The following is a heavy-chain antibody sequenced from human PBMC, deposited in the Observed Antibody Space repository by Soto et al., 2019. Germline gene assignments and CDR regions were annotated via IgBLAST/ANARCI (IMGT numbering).Heavy chain of an antibody. V-gene: IGHV5-10-1*01. CDR1: GISFDDNA. D-gene: IGHD7-27*01. CDR3: ARLGPGD. J-gene: IGHJ4*02. Sequence: GESLKISCNVSGISFDDNAISWVRQMPGKGLEWMGRISRDGSSSSYSPSFQGHVSIYADRTTNTAYLQWSNLTTSDTAMYYCARLGPGDWGQGTLVTVSS. CDR2: ISRDGSSS.